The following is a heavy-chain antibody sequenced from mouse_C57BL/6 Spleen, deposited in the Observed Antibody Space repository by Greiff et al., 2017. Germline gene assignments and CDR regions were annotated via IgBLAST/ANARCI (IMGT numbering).Heavy chain of an antibody. CDR1: GFNIKDYY. CDR3: ARLFTTVVATRYFDV. J-gene: IGHJ1*03. V-gene: IGHV14-2*01. D-gene: IGHD1-1*01. Sequence: VTLKVSGAELVKPGASVKLSCTASGFNIKDYYMHWVKQRTEQGLEWIGRIDPEDGETKYAPKFQGKATITADTSSNTAYLQLSSLTSEDTAVYYCARLFTTVVATRYFDVWGTGTTVTVSS. CDR2: IDPEDGET.